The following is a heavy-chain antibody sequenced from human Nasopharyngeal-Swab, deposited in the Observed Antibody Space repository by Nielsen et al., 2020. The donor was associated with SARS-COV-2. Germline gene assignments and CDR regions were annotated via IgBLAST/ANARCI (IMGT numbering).Heavy chain of an antibody. J-gene: IGHJ5*02. V-gene: IGHV5-51*01. Sequence: GESLKISCRTSGYSFTSYWIAWVRQMPGKGLEWMGIIYPGDSTLRYSPSFQGHVTISADRSISTAYLQWSSLRASDTAMYYCTRGSVVIREDNWFDPWGQGTLVTVSS. CDR3: TRGSVVIREDNWFDP. CDR1: GYSFTSYW. CDR2: IYPGDSTL. D-gene: IGHD3-10*01.